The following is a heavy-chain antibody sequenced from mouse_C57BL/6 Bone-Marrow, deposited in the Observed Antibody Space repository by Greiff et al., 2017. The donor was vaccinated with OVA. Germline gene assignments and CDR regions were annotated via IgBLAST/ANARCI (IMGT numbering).Heavy chain of an antibody. V-gene: IGHV1-26*01. Sequence: VHVKQSGPELVKPGASVKISCKASGYTFTDYYMNWVKQSHGKSLEWIGDINPNNGGTSYNQKFKGKATLTVDKSSSTAYMELRSLTSEDSAVYYCARSPLYYYGSYYFDYWGQGTTLTVSS. D-gene: IGHD1-1*01. CDR2: INPNNGGT. CDR1: GYTFTDYY. CDR3: ARSPLYYYGSYYFDY. J-gene: IGHJ2*01.